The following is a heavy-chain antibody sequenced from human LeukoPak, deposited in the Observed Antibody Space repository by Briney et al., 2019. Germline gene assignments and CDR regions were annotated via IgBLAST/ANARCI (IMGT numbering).Heavy chain of an antibody. CDR1: GFTFSSYS. J-gene: IGHJ4*02. V-gene: IGHV3-48*01. D-gene: IGHD1-26*01. CDR2: ISSSSSTI. Sequence: GGSLRLSCAASGFTFSSYSMNWVRQAPGKGLGWVSYISSSSSTIYYADSVKGRFTISRDNSKNTLYLQMNSLRAEDTAVYYCARDTYSGSSVYWGQGTLVTVSS. CDR3: ARDTYSGSSVY.